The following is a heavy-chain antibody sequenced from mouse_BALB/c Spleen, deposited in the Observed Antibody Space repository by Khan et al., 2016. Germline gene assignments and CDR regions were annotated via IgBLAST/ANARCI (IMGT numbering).Heavy chain of an antibody. D-gene: IGHD1-1*01. J-gene: IGHJ2*01. CDR2: IHYSGST. Sequence: EVKLQESGPDLVKPSQSLSLTCTVTGYSISSGYSWHWIRQFPGNKLEWMAYIHYSGSTNYNPSLKSRISITRDTSKNQLFLQLNYVTTEDTATYCCTRGDYYCCAYWGQGTTLTVSS. CDR1: GYSISSGYS. V-gene: IGHV3-1*02. CDR3: TRGDYYCCAY.